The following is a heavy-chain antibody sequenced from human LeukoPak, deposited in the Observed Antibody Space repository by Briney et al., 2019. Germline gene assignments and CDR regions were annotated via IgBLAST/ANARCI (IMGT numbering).Heavy chain of an antibody. CDR1: GFTFSSYA. Sequence: PGGSLRLSCAASGFTFSSYAMSWVRQPPGKGLEWVSAISGSGGSTYYADSVKGRFTISRDNSKNTLYLQMNSLRAEDTAVYYCAKGGLRQQLVWARIYYFDYWGQGTLVTVSS. D-gene: IGHD6-13*01. V-gene: IGHV3-23*01. CDR2: ISGSGGST. CDR3: AKGGLRQQLVWARIYYFDY. J-gene: IGHJ4*02.